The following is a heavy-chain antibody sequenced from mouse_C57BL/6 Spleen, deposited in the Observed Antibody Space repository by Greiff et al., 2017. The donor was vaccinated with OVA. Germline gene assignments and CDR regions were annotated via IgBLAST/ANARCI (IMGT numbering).Heavy chain of an antibody. V-gene: IGHV1-62-2*01. D-gene: IGHD1-1*01. CDR2: FYPGSGSI. J-gene: IGHJ4*01. Sequence: LMKPGASVKLSCKASGYTFTEYTIHWVKQRSGQGLEWIGWFYPGSGSIKYNEKFKDKATLTADKSSSTVYMELSRLTSEDSAVYFCARHENYYGSSYNAMDYWGQGTSVTVSS. CDR3: ARHENYYGSSYNAMDY. CDR1: GYTFTEYT.